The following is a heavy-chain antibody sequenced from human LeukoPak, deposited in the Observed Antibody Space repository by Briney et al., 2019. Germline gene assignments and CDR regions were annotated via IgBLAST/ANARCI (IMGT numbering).Heavy chain of an antibody. D-gene: IGHD6-6*01. CDR2: IIGSGGST. CDR3: AKRSCISSGHFVY. CDR1: GFTFSSYA. J-gene: IGHJ4*02. V-gene: IGHV3-23*01. Sequence: GGSLRLSCAASGFTFSSYAMSWVRQAPGKGLEWVSAIIGSGGSTFYADSVKGRFTISRDNSKNTLYLQMYSLSADDTAVYYCAKRSCISSGHFVYWGEGTLVTVSS.